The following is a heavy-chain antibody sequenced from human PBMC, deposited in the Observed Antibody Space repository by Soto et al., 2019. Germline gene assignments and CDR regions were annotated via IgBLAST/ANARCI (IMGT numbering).Heavy chain of an antibody. D-gene: IGHD4-17*01. V-gene: IGHV6-1*01. Sequence: SQTLSLTCAISGDSVSSNSVAWNWIRQSPSRGLEWLGRTYYRSKWYNDYAVSVKSRITINPDTSKNQFSLQLNSVTPEDTAVYYCAREADYGDFEGAAFDIWGQGTMVTVSS. J-gene: IGHJ3*02. CDR1: GDSVSSNSVA. CDR3: AREADYGDFEGAAFDI. CDR2: TYYRSKWYN.